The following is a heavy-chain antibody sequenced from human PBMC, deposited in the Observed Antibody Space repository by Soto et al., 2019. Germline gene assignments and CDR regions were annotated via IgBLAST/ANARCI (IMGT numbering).Heavy chain of an antibody. CDR2: ISYDGSNK. D-gene: IGHD6-25*01. CDR3: AREARQKGYYYYYGMDV. V-gene: IGHV3-30-3*01. Sequence: LRLSCAASGFTFSSYAMHWVRQAPGKGLEWVAVISYDGSNKYYADSVKGRFTISRDNSKNTLYLQMNSLRAEDTAVYYCAREARQKGYYYYYGMDVWGQGTTVTVSS. J-gene: IGHJ6*02. CDR1: GFTFSSYA.